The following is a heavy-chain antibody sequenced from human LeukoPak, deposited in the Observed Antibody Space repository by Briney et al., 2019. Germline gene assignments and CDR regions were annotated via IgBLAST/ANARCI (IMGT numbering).Heavy chain of an antibody. CDR1: GYTFTDYY. CDR3: ARDSGLGWNYDY. V-gene: IGHV1-2*02. CDR2: INPNSGGT. Sequence: ASVRVSCKTSGYTFTDYYMHWVRQAPGQGLEWMGWINPNSGGTKYAQKFQGRVTMTRDTSISTAYMELSRLTSDDTAVYYCARDSGLGWNYDYWGQGTLVTVSS. D-gene: IGHD1-7*01. J-gene: IGHJ4*02.